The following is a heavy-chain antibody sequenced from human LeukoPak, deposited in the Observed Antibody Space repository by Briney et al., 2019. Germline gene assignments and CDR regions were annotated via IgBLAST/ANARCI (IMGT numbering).Heavy chain of an antibody. CDR3: ASVSYDTSLQH. D-gene: IGHD3-22*01. J-gene: IGHJ1*01. CDR2: IYYSGSP. Sequence: PSETLSLTCTVSGGSISNNNYYWAWIRQPPGKGLDCIGSIYYSGSPYYNPSLKSRVTISVDTSKNQFSLRLSSVTAADTAIYYCASVSYDTSLQHWGQGTLVTVSS. CDR1: GGSISNNNYY. V-gene: IGHV4-39*07.